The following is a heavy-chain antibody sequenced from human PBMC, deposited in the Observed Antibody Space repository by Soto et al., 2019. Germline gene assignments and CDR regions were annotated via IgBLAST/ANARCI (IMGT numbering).Heavy chain of an antibody. J-gene: IGHJ6*04. CDR1: GGTFSSYT. Sequence: QVQLVQSGAEVKKPGSSVKVSCKASGGTFSSYTISWVRQAPGQGLEWMGRIIPILGIANYAQNFQDRVTITADKSTSTAYMGLSSLRSEATAVYSCAGLSGLQLDRSYGMAVWGNGTTVTVSS. D-gene: IGHD6-13*01. CDR2: IIPILGIA. CDR3: AGLSGLQLDRSYGMAV. V-gene: IGHV1-69*02.